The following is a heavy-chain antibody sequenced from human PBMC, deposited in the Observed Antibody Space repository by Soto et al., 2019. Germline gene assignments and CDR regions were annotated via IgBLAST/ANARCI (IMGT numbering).Heavy chain of an antibody. CDR1: GFTFNKYW. J-gene: IGHJ4*02. V-gene: IGHV3-74*01. CDR2: IKYDATST. D-gene: IGHD3-16*01. CDR3: VRGALGSYYFDY. Sequence: EVQLVESGGGLFQPGGSLRLSCAASGFTFNKYWIHWVRQAPVTGLVWVSRIKYDATSTNYADSVKGRFSISRDNAQNTVYLQMSSLRGDDTAVYYCVRGALGSYYFDYWGQGTLVTVSS.